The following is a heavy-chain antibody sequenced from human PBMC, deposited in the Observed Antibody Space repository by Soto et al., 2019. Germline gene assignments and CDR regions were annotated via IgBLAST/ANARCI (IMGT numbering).Heavy chain of an antibody. V-gene: IGHV3-23*01. D-gene: IGHD1-26*01. J-gene: IGHJ4*02. CDR2: IRSDGDTT. CDR1: GFTFSNNG. CDR3: AKGKGVGATPDGANC. Sequence: VQVLESGGGLVQPGGSLRLSCAAPGFTFSNNGMIWVRQAPGKGLEWVSGIRSDGDTTYNSDSVKGRFTVSRDTSKNTVYLQMNSLRAEDTAVYYCAKGKGVGATPDGANCWGQGTLVTVSS.